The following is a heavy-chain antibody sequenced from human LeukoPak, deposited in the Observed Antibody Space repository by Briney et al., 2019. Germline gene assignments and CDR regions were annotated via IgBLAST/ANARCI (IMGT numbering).Heavy chain of an antibody. V-gene: IGHV3-23*01. Sequence: GGSLRLSCAASGFTFSSYAMSWVSQAPGKGLEWVSAISGSGGSTYYADSVKGRFTISRDNSKNTLYLQMNSLRAEDTAVYYCAKDPSYSEVFDYWGQGTLVTVSS. CDR2: ISGSGGST. CDR3: AKDPSYSEVFDY. D-gene: IGHD1-26*01. J-gene: IGHJ4*02. CDR1: GFTFSSYA.